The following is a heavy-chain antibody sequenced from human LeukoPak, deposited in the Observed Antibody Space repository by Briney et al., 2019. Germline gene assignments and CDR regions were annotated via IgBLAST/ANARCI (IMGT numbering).Heavy chain of an antibody. D-gene: IGHD4-11*01. V-gene: IGHV1-2*02. CDR2: LNPNNGGT. J-gene: IGHJ6*03. CDR3: ARGPTVTTLFLYYMDV. CDR1: GYSFSDYY. Sequence: GASVKVSCHSFGYSFSDYYFYWVRQAPGQGLEWMGWLNPNNGGTNYAQKFQGRVIMTKETSISTAYMELHRLTSDDTAVYYCARGPTVTTLFLYYMDVWGKGTTVTVSS.